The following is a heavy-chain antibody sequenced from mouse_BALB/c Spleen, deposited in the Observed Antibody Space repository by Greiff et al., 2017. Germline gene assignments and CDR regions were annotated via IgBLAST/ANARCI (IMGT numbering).Heavy chain of an antibody. J-gene: IGHJ3*01. V-gene: IGHV7-3*02. Sequence: EVQRVESGGGLVQPGGSLRLSCATSGFTFTDYYMSWVRQPPGKALEWLGFIRNKANGYTTEYSASVKGRFTISRDNSQSILYLQMNTLRAEDDATYYCARGKGYYGSSFAYWGQGTLVTVSA. CDR2: IRNKANGYTT. D-gene: IGHD1-1*01. CDR1: GFTFTDYY. CDR3: ARGKGYYGSSFAY.